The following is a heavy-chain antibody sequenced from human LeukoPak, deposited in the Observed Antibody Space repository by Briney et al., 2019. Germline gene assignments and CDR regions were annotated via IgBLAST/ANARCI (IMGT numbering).Heavy chain of an antibody. CDR1: GYTFTSYG. D-gene: IGHD2-2*01. CDR2: ISAYNGNT. Sequence: VASVKVSCKASGYTFTSYGISWVRQAPGQGLEWMGWISAYNGNTNYAQKLQGRVTMTTDTSTSTAYMELRSLRSDDTAVYYCARGAYCSSTSCAFDYWGQGTLVTVSS. CDR3: ARGAYCSSTSCAFDY. J-gene: IGHJ4*02. V-gene: IGHV1-18*01.